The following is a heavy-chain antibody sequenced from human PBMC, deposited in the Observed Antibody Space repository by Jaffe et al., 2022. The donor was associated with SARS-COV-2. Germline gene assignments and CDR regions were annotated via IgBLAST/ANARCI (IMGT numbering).Heavy chain of an antibody. CDR2: IGTAGDT. CDR1: GFTFSSYD. V-gene: IGHV3-13*01. D-gene: IGHD5-12*01. Sequence: EVQLVESGGGLVQPGGSLRLSCAASGFTFSSYDMHWVRQATGKGLEWVSAIGTAGDTYYPGSVKGRFTISRENAKNSLYLQMNSLRAGDTAVYYCARGGSNSGYGGVSTKFDPWGQGTLVTVSS. J-gene: IGHJ5*02. CDR3: ARGGSNSGYGGVSTKFDP.